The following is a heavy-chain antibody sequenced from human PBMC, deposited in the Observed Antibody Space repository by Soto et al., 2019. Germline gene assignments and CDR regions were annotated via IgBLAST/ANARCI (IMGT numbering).Heavy chain of an antibody. CDR2: FYSSQRT. Sequence: KTSETLSLTCTICGGSIRDYYWTWIRQSAGRGLEWIGRFYSSQRTDYNPSLRNRVTFLLDTSKRQFSLTLTFVTAADTAVYYCARGSSFTSPDHWGQGALVTVSS. J-gene: IGHJ4*02. CDR1: GGSIRDYY. D-gene: IGHD6-6*01. V-gene: IGHV4-4*07. CDR3: ARGSSFTSPDH.